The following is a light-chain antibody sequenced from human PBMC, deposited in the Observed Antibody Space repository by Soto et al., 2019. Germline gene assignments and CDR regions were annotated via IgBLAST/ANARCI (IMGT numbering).Light chain of an antibody. CDR3: QQYNFWPPRT. Sequence: EIVMTQSPATLSVSPGERATLSCRASQSVNSNLAWYRQKPGQAPRLVISDASTRATGVPARFGASGSGTEFNLAISSLLSEDSVIYYYQQYNFWPPRTFGGGTKVESK. CDR1: QSVNSN. J-gene: IGKJ4*01. V-gene: IGKV3-15*01. CDR2: DAS.